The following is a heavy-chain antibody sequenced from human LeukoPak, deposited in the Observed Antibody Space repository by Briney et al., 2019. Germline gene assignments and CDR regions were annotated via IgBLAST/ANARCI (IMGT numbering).Heavy chain of an antibody. D-gene: IGHD3-22*01. CDR3: AKDAYYYDSSGYLDY. V-gene: IGHV3-23*01. J-gene: IGHJ4*02. CDR1: GFTFSTYA. Sequence: PGGSLRLSCAASGFTFSTYAMSWVRQAPGKGLEWVSAISGSGGTTYYADSVKGRFTISRDNSKNTLYLQMNSLRAEDTAVYYCAKDAYYYDSSGYLDYWGQGTLVTVSS. CDR2: ISGSGGTT.